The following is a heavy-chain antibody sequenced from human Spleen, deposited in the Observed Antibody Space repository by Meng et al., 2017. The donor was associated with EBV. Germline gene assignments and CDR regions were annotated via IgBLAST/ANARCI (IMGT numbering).Heavy chain of an antibody. D-gene: IGHD6-13*01. CDR2: IYWDDDK. CDR1: GFSLDTVGVA. J-gene: IGHJ4*02. V-gene: IGHV2-5*02. Sequence: QITLKESGPALMKPRQTLTLTCSFSGFSLDTVGVAVGWIRQPPGKPLEWLALIYWDDDKRYSPSLETRLTITRGPSRNQVTLTMTNVDPADTGTYFCVHTSTPSSWQPDFWGQVTLVTVST. CDR3: VHTSTPSSWQPDF.